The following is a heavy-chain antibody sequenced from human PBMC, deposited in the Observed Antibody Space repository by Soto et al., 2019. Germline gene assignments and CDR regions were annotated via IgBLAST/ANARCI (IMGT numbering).Heavy chain of an antibody. Sequence: QVQLVQSGAEVKKPGASVKVSCKASGYTFSDYYIHWVRQAPGHGLDWMGIINPPDGSTTYAQKFPGRVSMTSYTSTSTVYMELSSLRSEDTAIYYCARYYDSSGPAFDYWGQGTLVTVSS. V-gene: IGHV1-46*01. CDR1: GYTFSDYY. CDR3: ARYYDSSGPAFDY. D-gene: IGHD3-22*01. CDR2: INPPDGST. J-gene: IGHJ4*02.